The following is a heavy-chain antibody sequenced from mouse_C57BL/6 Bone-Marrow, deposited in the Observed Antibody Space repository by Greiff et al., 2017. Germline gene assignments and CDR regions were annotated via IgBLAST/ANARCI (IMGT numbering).Heavy chain of an antibody. CDR3: ARWGYEAWFAY. V-gene: IGHV1-19*01. CDR1: GYTFTDYY. Sequence: VQLQQSGPVLVKPGASVKMSCKASGYTFTDYYMNWVKQSHGKSLEWIGVINPYNGGTSYNQKFKGKDTLTVDKSSSTAYMELNSLTSEDSAVYYCARWGYEAWFAYWGQGTLVTVSA. CDR2: INPYNGGT. J-gene: IGHJ3*01. D-gene: IGHD2-3*01.